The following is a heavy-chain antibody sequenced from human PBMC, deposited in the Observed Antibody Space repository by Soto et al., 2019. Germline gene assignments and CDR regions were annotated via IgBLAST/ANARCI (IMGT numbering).Heavy chain of an antibody. CDR3: AREDGYNYLDY. CDR2: INPSGGSS. V-gene: IGHV1-46*01. Sequence: QVQLVQSGAEVKKPGASVKVSCKASGYTFTSYYMHWVRQAPGQGLEWMGIINPSGGSSTYAQKFQGRVTMTRDTSTSTVYMELSSLRSEDTAVYYCAREDGYNYLDYWGQGTLVTVSS. J-gene: IGHJ4*02. D-gene: IGHD5-12*01. CDR1: GYTFTSYY.